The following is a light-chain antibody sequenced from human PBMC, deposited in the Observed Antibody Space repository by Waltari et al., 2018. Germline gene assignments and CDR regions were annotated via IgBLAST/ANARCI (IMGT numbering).Light chain of an antibody. Sequence: IELPPSPATLSLSPGERATLPCRASQSVSRALVWYQQKPGQAPRLLIYDASRRATGIPDRFSGSGSGTDFSLTISRLEPEDSAVYYCQKYERLPATFGQGTKVEI. CDR1: QSVSRA. V-gene: IGKV3-20*01. CDR3: QKYERLPAT. J-gene: IGKJ1*01. CDR2: DAS.